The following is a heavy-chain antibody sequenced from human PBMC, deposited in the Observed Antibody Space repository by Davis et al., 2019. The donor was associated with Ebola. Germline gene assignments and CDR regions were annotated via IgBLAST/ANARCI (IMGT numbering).Heavy chain of an antibody. J-gene: IGHJ6*02. CDR3: ARDLGLEGWLQFEVDYYYGMDV. CDR1: GDSVSSNSAA. D-gene: IGHD5-12*01. CDR2: TYYRSKWYN. Sequence: PSETLSLTCAISGDSVSSNSAAWNWIRQSPSRGLEWLGRTYYRSKWYNDYAVSVKSRITINPDTSKNQFSLQLNSVTPEDTAVYYCARDLGLEGWLQFEVDYYYGMDVWGQGTTVTVSS. V-gene: IGHV6-1*01.